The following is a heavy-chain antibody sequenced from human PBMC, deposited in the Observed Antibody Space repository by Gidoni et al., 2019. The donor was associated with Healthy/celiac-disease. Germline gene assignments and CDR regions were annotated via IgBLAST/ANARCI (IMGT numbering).Heavy chain of an antibody. CDR2: ISWNSGSI. Sequence: EVQLVESGGGLVQTGRSLRLSCAASGFTFDDYAMHWVRQAPGKGLEWVSGISWNSGSIGYADSVKGRFTISRDNAKNSLYLQMNSLRAEDTALYYCAKGPYDFWSGFPDIWGQGTMVTVSS. CDR3: AKGPYDFWSGFPDI. J-gene: IGHJ3*02. CDR1: GFTFDDYA. V-gene: IGHV3-9*01. D-gene: IGHD3-3*01.